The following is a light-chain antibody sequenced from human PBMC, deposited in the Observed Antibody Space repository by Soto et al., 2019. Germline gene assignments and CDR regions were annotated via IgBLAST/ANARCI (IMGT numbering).Light chain of an antibody. CDR3: QQYDTSPRT. CDR2: GAS. V-gene: IGKV3-20*01. J-gene: IGKJ1*01. Sequence: EIVLTQSPGTLSLSPGERATLSCRASQSVSSNYLAWYQQTRGQAPRLLIYGASSRATGIPTRFSGSGSGTDFTLTISRLAPEDFAVYYCQQYDTSPRTFGQGTKVEI. CDR1: QSVSSNY.